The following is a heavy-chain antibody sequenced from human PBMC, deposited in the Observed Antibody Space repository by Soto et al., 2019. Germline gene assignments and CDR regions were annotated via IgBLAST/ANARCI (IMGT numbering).Heavy chain of an antibody. D-gene: IGHD6-13*01. V-gene: IGHV3-33*03. J-gene: IGHJ4*02. CDR2: VWFDGSHT. CDR1: GFTFSAYG. CDR3: ASYSSNSYFFDN. Sequence: QVQLVESGGGVVQPGRSLRLSCAASGFTFSAYGMHGVRQAPGKGLEWVAVVWFDGSHTFYADSARGRFTISRDNSKNTQFLQMDSLRAEDTAVYYCASYSSNSYFFDNWGQGTLVTVSS.